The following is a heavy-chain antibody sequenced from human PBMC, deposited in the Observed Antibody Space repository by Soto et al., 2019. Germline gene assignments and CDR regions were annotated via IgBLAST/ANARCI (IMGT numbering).Heavy chain of an antibody. J-gene: IGHJ4*02. CDR2: IKQDGSET. V-gene: IGHV3-7*01. Sequence: GGSLRLSCAASGFTFSNYWMAWVRQAPGKGLEWVANIKQDGSETNFVDSVKGRFTISRDNAKNSLHPQMNSLRAEDTAVYYCARALVHGGDFWGQGTLVTVSS. CDR3: ARALVHGGDF. D-gene: IGHD3-10*01. CDR1: GFTFSNYW.